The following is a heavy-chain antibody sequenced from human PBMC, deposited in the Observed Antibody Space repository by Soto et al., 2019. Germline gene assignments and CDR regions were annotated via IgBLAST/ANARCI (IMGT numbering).Heavy chain of an antibody. CDR1: GGSIISLGYY. CDR2: IYYSGST. V-gene: IGHV4-61*08. Sequence: PLEPPSHPYTVVGGSIISLGYYCSWIRQHPGKGLEWIGYIYYSGSTYYNPSLKSRVTISVDTSKNQFSLKLSSVTAADTAVYYCARDRLQWFDPWGQGTLVTVSS. J-gene: IGHJ5*02. CDR3: ARDRLQWFDP. D-gene: IGHD3-16*01.